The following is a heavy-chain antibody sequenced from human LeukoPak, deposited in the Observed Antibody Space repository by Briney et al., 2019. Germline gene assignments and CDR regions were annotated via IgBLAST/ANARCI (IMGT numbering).Heavy chain of an antibody. D-gene: IGHD2-15*01. CDR2: ISSSSSYI. V-gene: IGHV3-21*04. CDR1: GFTFSSYS. Sequence: GGSLRLSCAASGFTFSSYSMNWVRQAPGKGLEWVSSISSSSSYIYYADSVKGRFTISRDNAKNSLYLQMNSLRAEDTAIYYCAKNGDRGAYCSGGSCYPYYYYYIDVWGKGTTVTIS. CDR3: AKNGDRGAYCSGGSCYPYYYYYIDV. J-gene: IGHJ6*03.